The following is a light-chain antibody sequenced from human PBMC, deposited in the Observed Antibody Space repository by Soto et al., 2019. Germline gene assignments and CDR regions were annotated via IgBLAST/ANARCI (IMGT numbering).Light chain of an antibody. CDR1: QAVRGNN. Sequence: EILLTQSPATLSLSPGESATLSCRASQAVRGNNIVWYQQRPGQAPRVLISGASSRATGIPDRFRGSGSGTDFSLSIRRLEPEDSAVYYCQQYASLPLTFGGGTKVVIK. CDR2: GAS. V-gene: IGKV3-20*01. J-gene: IGKJ4*01. CDR3: QQYASLPLT.